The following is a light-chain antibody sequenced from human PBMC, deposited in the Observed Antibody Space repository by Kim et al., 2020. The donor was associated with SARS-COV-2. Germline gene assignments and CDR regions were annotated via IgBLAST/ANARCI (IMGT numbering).Light chain of an antibody. CDR1: QTVSSSY. J-gene: IGKJ1*01. CDR3: QQYGDAPTWT. Sequence: SPGDRATLSCRASQTVSSSYLAWYQQKPGQAPRLLIYTASSRATGIPDRFSGSGSGTDFTLTISRLEPEDVAVYYCQQYGDAPTWTFGQGTKVEIK. CDR2: TAS. V-gene: IGKV3-20*01.